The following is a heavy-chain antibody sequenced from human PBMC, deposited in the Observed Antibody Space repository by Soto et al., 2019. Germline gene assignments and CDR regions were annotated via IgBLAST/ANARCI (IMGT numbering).Heavy chain of an antibody. Sequence: QVQLQESGPGLVKPSETLSLTCTVSGVSVSSGSFYWAWIRQPPGKGLEWIGFISYSGTTNYNPSLTSRVTISVDTSRSQIALMVRSLTAADTALYSCARGATVTQYAYWGQGTLVTVSS. D-gene: IGHD4-17*01. CDR2: ISYSGTT. CDR3: ARGATVTQYAY. V-gene: IGHV4-61*01. CDR1: GVSVSSGSFY. J-gene: IGHJ4*02.